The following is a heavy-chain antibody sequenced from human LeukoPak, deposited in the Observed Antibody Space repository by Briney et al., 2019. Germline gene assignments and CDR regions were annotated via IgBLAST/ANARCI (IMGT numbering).Heavy chain of an antibody. CDR2: ISNDGNNK. V-gene: IGHV3-30*18. CDR1: EFTFNSYG. J-gene: IGHJ4*02. CDR3: AKPYYYGSGANYFDY. D-gene: IGHD3-10*01. Sequence: PGRSLRLSCAASEFTFNSYGMHWVRQAPGKGLEWVAVISNDGNNKYYADSVKGRFTISRDNSKNTLFLQMNSLRAEDTAVYYCAKPYYYGSGANYFDYWGQGTLVTVS.